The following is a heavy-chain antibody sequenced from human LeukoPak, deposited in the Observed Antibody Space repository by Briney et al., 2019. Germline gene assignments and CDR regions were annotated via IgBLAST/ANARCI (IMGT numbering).Heavy chain of an antibody. V-gene: IGHV3-74*01. CDR3: AKGQYSSGWTIDY. CDR1: GFTFSSYW. J-gene: IGHJ4*02. Sequence: GGSLRLSCAASGFTFSSYWMHWVRQGPGKGLVWVSRIKSDGRSTSYADSVKGRFTISRDNSKNSLYLQMNSLRTEDTALYYCAKGQYSSGWTIDYWGQGTLVTVSS. D-gene: IGHD6-19*01. CDR2: IKSDGRST.